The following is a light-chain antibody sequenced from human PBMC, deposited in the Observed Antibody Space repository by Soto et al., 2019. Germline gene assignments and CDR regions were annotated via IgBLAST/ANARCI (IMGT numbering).Light chain of an antibody. CDR3: LQDYNYPYT. Sequence: AIQMTQSPSSLSESVGDRVTITCRASQVIRNDLGWYQQKPGKAPKLLIYGTSNLQSGVPSRFSGSGSGTDFTLTISSLQPEDFATYYCLQDYNYPYTFGQGTKLEIK. CDR1: QVIRND. V-gene: IGKV1-6*01. CDR2: GTS. J-gene: IGKJ2*01.